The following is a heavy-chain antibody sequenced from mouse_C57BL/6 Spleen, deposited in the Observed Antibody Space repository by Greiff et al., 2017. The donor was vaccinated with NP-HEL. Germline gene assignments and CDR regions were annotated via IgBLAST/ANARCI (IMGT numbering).Heavy chain of an antibody. J-gene: IGHJ3*01. D-gene: IGHD2-2*01. CDR2: IRNKANNHAT. V-gene: IGHV6-6*01. Sequence: EVQLEESGGGLVQPGGSMKLSCAASGFTFSDAWMDWVRQSPEKGLEWVAEIRNKANNHATYYAESVKGRLTISRDDSKSSVYLQMNSLRAEDTGIYYCTRRGGYDEGFAYWGQGTLVTVSA. CDR1: GFTFSDAW. CDR3: TRRGGYDEGFAY.